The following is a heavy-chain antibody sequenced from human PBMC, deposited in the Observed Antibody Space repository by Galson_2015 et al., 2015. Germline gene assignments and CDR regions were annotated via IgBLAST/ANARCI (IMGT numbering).Heavy chain of an antibody. Sequence: QSGAEVKKPGESLKISCKGSGYSFTRNWIGWVRQMPGKDLEWMGIIYPGDSDTRYSPSFQGQVSISADKSISTAYLQWSSLKASDTAMYYCAKSREGYCSGGSCDMGAFDVWGHGTMVTVSS. D-gene: IGHD2-15*01. V-gene: IGHV5-51*01. CDR2: IYPGDSDT. J-gene: IGHJ3*01. CDR3: AKSREGYCSGGSCDMGAFDV. CDR1: GYSFTRNW.